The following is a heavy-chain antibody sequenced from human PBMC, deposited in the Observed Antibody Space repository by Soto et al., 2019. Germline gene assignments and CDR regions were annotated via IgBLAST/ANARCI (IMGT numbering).Heavy chain of an antibody. V-gene: IGHV1-2*02. J-gene: IGHJ6*02. D-gene: IGHD6-13*01. CDR1: GYTFTGYY. CDR3: ARDHRQQLVLGYYYGMDV. Sequence: ASVKVSCKASGYTFTGYYMHWVRQAPGQGLEWMGRINPSRGSTNYAQKFQGRVTMTRDTSISTAYMELSRLRSDDTAVYYCARDHRQQLVLGYYYGMDVWGQGTTVTVSS. CDR2: INPSRGST.